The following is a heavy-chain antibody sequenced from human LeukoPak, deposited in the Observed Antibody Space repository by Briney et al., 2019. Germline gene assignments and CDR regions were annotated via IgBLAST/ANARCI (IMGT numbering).Heavy chain of an antibody. CDR2: VNPSGGGT. CDR3: AREIGPRQLHLWGSAFDS. J-gene: IGHJ4*02. V-gene: IGHV1-46*01. CDR1: GYSFTSYN. Sequence: WASVKVSCKTSGYSFTSYNLHWVRQAPGQRLEWMGIVNPSGGGTSNAQKFQGRVTMTRDTSTSTVYMELSRLRSEDTAVYYCAREIGPRQLHLWGSAFDSWGQGTLVTVSS. D-gene: IGHD5-18*01.